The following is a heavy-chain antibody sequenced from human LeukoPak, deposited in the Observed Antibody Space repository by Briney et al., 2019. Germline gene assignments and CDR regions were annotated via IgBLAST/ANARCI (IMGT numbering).Heavy chain of an antibody. J-gene: IGHJ1*01. CDR3: AKDIRAGATGYFQH. V-gene: IGHV3-30-3*01. CDR1: GFTFSSYA. CDR2: ISYDGSNK. Sequence: PGRSLRLSCAASGFTFSSYAMHWVRQAPGKGLEWVAVISYDGSNKYYADSVKGRFTISRDNSKNTLYLQMSSLRAEDTAVYYCAKDIRAGATGYFQHWGQGTLVTVSS. D-gene: IGHD1-26*01.